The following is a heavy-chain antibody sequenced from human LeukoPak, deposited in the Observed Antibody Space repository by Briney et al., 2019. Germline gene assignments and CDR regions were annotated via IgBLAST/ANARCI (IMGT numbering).Heavy chain of an antibody. CDR1: GFTFSNYD. CDR3: AKLLSRSPAAGTTTNYFDY. Sequence: GGSLRLSCVASGFTFSNYDMNWVRQAPGMGLEWVSTISRSASTTYYADSVKGRFTISRDNSKNTMYLQMNRLRVEDTAVYYCAKLLSRSPAAGTTTNYFDYWGQGTLVTVSS. D-gene: IGHD6-13*01. V-gene: IGHV3-23*01. CDR2: ISRSASTT. J-gene: IGHJ4*02.